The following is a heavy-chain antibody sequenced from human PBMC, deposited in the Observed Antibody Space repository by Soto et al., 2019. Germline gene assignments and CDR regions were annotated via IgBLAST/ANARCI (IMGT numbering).Heavy chain of an antibody. CDR2: IYWDDDK. CDR1: GFSLSTSGVG. CDR3: AHRRGGSSVWGDYFDY. Sequence: QITLKESGPTLVKPTQTLTLTCTFSGFSLSTSGVGVGWIRQPPGKALEWLALIYWDDDKRYSPSLKSRLTITMDTSKNQVVLTMTNMHPVDTATYYCAHRRGGSSVWGDYFDYWGQGTLVTVSS. V-gene: IGHV2-5*02. D-gene: IGHD3-16*01. J-gene: IGHJ4*02.